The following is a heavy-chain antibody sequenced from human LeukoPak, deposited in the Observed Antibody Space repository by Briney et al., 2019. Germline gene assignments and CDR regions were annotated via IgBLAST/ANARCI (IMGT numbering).Heavy chain of an antibody. V-gene: IGHV3-23*01. J-gene: IGHJ4*02. CDR2: ISGSGGST. D-gene: IGHD1-26*01. Sequence: PGGSLRLSCAASGFTFSTYAMSWVRQAPGKGLEWVSAISGSGGSTYYADSVKGRFTISRDNAKNSLYLQMNSLRAEDTAVYYCARDLLAYSGSYYYWGQGTLVTVSS. CDR3: ARDLLAYSGSYYY. CDR1: GFTFSTYA.